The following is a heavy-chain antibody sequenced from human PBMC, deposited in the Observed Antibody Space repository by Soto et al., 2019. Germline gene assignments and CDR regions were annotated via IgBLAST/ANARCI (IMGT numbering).Heavy chain of an antibody. V-gene: IGHV1-2*02. Sequence: GASVKVSCKASGYTFSGYYMHWVRQAPGQGLEWMGWINPKSGGTKYAQKFQGRVTMTRDTSISTAYMKLSSLRYDDTAVYYCARTYYYDSSGYYCIGYWGQGTQVTVSS. J-gene: IGHJ4*02. CDR2: INPKSGGT. CDR1: GYTFSGYY. CDR3: ARTYYYDSSGYYCIGY. D-gene: IGHD3-22*01.